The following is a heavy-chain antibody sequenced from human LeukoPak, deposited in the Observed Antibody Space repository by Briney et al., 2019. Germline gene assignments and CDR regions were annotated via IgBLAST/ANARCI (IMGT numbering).Heavy chain of an antibody. CDR1: GASLTIYY. CDR2: YASGTT. Sequence: PSETLSLPRSVSGASLTIYYWNWIRQPAGKGLEWIGRYASGTTTHNPSLKSQFSMSIDTSKNQISLKLTSVTAADTAVYYCATGDYSFDNWGQGTLVTVTP. D-gene: IGHD7-27*01. V-gene: IGHV4-4*07. CDR3: ATGDYSFDN. J-gene: IGHJ4*02.